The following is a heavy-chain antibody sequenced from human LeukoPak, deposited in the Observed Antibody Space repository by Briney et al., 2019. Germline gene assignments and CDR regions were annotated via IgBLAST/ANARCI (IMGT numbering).Heavy chain of an antibody. J-gene: IGHJ4*02. D-gene: IGHD2-2*01. CDR3: AKDIELSSSTSWNSDY. V-gene: IGHV3-43*02. Sequence: GGSLRLSCAASGFTFDDYAMHWVRQAPGKGLEWVSLISGDGGSTYYADSVKGRFTISRDNSKNSLYLQMNSLRTEDTALYYYAKDIELSSSTSWNSDYWGQGTLVTVSS. CDR2: ISGDGGST. CDR1: GFTFDDYA.